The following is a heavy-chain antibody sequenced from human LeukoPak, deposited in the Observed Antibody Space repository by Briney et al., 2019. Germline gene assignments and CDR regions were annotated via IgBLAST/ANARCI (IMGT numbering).Heavy chain of an antibody. J-gene: IGHJ4*02. V-gene: IGHV4-30-4*01. CDR3: ARLPEHYDSSGFDY. D-gene: IGHD3-22*01. CDR2: IYYSGST. Sequence: SETLSLTCTVSGGSISSGDYYWSWIRQPPGKGLEWIGYIYYSGSTYYNPSLKSRVTMSVDTSKNQFSLKLSSVTAADTAVYYCARLPEHYDSSGFDYWGQGTLVTASS. CDR1: GGSISSGDYY.